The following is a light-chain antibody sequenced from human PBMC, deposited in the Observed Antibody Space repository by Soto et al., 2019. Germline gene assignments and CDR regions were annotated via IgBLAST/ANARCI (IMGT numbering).Light chain of an antibody. CDR3: QQRSNWPRS. CDR2: DAS. Sequence: EIVLTQSPATLSLSPGERATLSCRAGQSVSTFLAWYQQKPGQAPRLLIYDASKRATGIPTRFSGSGSGTDFTLTIISLEPEDFAVYSCQQRSNWPRSFGGGTKVEIK. CDR1: QSVSTF. V-gene: IGKV3-11*01. J-gene: IGKJ4*01.